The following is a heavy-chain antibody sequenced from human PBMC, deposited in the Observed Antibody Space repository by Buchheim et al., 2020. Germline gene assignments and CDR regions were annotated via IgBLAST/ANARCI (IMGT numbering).Heavy chain of an antibody. J-gene: IGHJ6*02. D-gene: IGHD5-18*01. CDR3: ARLSVDTATEERDGMDV. Sequence: QLQLQESGPGLVKPSETLSLTCTVSGGSISSSSYYWGWIRQPPGKGLEWIGSIYYSGSTYYNPSLKSRVTISVDTSKNQFSLKLSSVTAADTAVYYCARLSVDTATEERDGMDVWGQGTT. CDR1: GGSISSSSYY. V-gene: IGHV4-39*01. CDR2: IYYSGST.